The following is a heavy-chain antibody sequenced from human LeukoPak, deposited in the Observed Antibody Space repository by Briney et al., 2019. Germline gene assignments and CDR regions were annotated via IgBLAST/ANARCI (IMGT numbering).Heavy chain of an antibody. V-gene: IGHV3-11*04. CDR1: GFRFSDYY. CDR3: VREDRILLGNDAFDI. Sequence: GGSLRLSCAASGFRFSDYYMSWIRQAPGKGLEWVSYISSSGSIIYYADSVKGRFTISRDNAKNSLYLQMNSLRAEDTAVYYCVREDRILLGNDAFDIWGQGTMVTVSS. D-gene: IGHD7-27*01. J-gene: IGHJ3*02. CDR2: ISSSGSII.